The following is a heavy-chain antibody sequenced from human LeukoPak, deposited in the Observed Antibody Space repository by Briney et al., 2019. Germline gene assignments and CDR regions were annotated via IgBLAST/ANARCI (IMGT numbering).Heavy chain of an antibody. CDR2: FDPEDGET. Sequence: GASVKVSCKASGYTLTELSMHWVRQAPGKGLEWMGGFDPEDGETIYAQKFQGRVTMTEDTSTDTAYMELSSLRSEDTAVYYCAATVTTLRGPFDYWGQGTLVTVSS. V-gene: IGHV1-24*01. J-gene: IGHJ4*02. CDR1: GYTLTELS. CDR3: AATVTTLRGPFDY. D-gene: IGHD4-17*01.